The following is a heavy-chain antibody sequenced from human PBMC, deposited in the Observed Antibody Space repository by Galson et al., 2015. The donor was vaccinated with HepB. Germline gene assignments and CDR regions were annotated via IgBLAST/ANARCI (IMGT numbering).Heavy chain of an antibody. CDR1: GFTFSSYT. V-gene: IGHV3-48*01. D-gene: IGHD1-26*01. Sequence: SLRLSCAASGFTFSSYTMNWVRQAPGKGLEWISYISTTSDNKFSADSVKGRFIISRDNAKNLLYPQINSLRAEDTAVYYCTRIALSGSYWYFDYWGQGSLVTVSS. CDR3: TRIALSGSYWYFDY. CDR2: ISTTSDNK. J-gene: IGHJ4*02.